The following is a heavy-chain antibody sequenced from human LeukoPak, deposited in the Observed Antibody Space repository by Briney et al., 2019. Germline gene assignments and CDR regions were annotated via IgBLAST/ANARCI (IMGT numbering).Heavy chain of an antibody. Sequence: PGGSLRLSCAASGFTFSSYEMNWVRQAPGKGLEWVSYISSSGSTIYYADSVKGRFTISRDNSKNTLYLQMNSLRAEDTAVYYCAKANYYDSSGYYFYIDYWGEGTLVTVSS. CDR1: GFTFSSYE. CDR2: ISSSGSTI. D-gene: IGHD3-22*01. V-gene: IGHV3-48*03. J-gene: IGHJ4*02. CDR3: AKANYYDSSGYYFYIDY.